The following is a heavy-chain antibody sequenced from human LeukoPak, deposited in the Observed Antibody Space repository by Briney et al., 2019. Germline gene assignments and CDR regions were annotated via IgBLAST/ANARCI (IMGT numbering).Heavy chain of an antibody. D-gene: IGHD6-13*01. J-gene: IGHJ3*02. CDR3: ARPIGYTSSWPLGI. CDR2: IYYSGNT. Sequence: SETLSLTCTVSGGSISSSSYYWGWIRQPPGKGLEWIGSIYYSGNTLYNPSLKSRVTISIDTSKNQFSLKLKSVIAADTAMYYCARPIGYTSSWPLGIWGQGTMVTVSS. CDR1: GGSISSSSYY. V-gene: IGHV4-39*01.